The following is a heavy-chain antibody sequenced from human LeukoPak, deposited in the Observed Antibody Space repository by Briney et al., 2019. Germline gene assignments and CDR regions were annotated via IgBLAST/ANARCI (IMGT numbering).Heavy chain of an antibody. Sequence: GASVKVSCKASGYSFTGYYMHWVRQAPGQGLEWMGRINPNSGGTDYAQKFQGRVTMTVDTSISTAYMELSSLRSEDTAVYYCARLRMAVSGTGYDYWGQGTLVTVSS. CDR3: ARLRMAVSGTGYDY. J-gene: IGHJ4*02. D-gene: IGHD6-19*01. CDR2: INPNSGGT. V-gene: IGHV1-2*06. CDR1: GYSFTGYY.